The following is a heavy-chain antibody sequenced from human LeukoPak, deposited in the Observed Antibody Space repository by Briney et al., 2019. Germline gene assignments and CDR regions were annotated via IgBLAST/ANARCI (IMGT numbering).Heavy chain of an antibody. D-gene: IGHD1-26*01. CDR1: GFTFDDYA. V-gene: IGHV3-9*01. CDR3: ASILHSGSFYPPY. Sequence: PGGSLRLSCAASGFTFDDYAMHWVRQAPGKGLEWVSGISWNSGSIGYADSVKGRFTISRDNAKNSLYLQMSSLRAEDTAVYYCASILHSGSFYPPYWGQGTLVTVSS. J-gene: IGHJ4*02. CDR2: ISWNSGSI.